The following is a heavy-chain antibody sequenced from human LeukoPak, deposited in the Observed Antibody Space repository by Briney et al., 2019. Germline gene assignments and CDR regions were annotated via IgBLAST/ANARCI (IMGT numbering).Heavy chain of an antibody. V-gene: IGHV3-48*04. CDR3: ARDQDILTGYYFTPFDY. CDR2: IRSSSSII. D-gene: IGHD3-9*01. J-gene: IGHJ4*02. CDR1: GFTFSSYS. Sequence: GGSLRLSCAASGFTFSSYSMNWVRQAPGKGLEWVSYIRSSSSIIYYADSVKGRFTISRDNAKNSLYLQMNSLRAEDTAVYYCARDQDILTGYYFTPFDYWGQGTLVTVSS.